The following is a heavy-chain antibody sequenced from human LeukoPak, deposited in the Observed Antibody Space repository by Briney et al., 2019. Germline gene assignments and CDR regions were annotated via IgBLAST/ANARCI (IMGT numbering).Heavy chain of an antibody. V-gene: IGHV3-48*02. J-gene: IGHJ4*02. CDR3: ARGGFFDY. Sequence: GGSLRLSCTASGFTFSSYGMNWVRQAPGKGLEWASYISSSTSTIYYADSVKGRFTISRDNAKNSLYLLMNSLRDEDTAVYYCARGGFFDYWGQGTLVTVSS. CDR2: ISSSTSTI. CDR1: GFTFSSYG. D-gene: IGHD2-15*01.